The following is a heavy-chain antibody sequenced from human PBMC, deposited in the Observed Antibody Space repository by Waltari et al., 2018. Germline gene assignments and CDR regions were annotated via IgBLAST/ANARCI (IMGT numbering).Heavy chain of an antibody. D-gene: IGHD5-12*01. J-gene: IGHJ3*02. CDR1: RGSISSYY. Sequence: QVQLQESGPGLVKPSETLSLTCTVSRGSISSYYWSWIRPPPGKGLEWIGYIYYSGSTNYNPSLKSRVNISVDTSKNQFSLKLSSVTAAETAVYYCARAARDGYNKIKGEAFDIWGQGTMVTVSS. CDR2: IYYSGST. CDR3: ARAARDGYNKIKGEAFDI. V-gene: IGHV4-59*01.